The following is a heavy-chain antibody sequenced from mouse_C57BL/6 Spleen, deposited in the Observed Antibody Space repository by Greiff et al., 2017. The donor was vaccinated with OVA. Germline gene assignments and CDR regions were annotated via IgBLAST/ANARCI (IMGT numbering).Heavy chain of an antibody. CDR1: GYTFTSYW. CDR3: ARENYYGSPWFAY. Sequence: QVQLQQPGAELVKPGASVKLSCKASGYTFTSYWMHWVKQRPGQGLEWIGMIHPNSGSTNYYEKFKSKATLTVDKSSSTAYMQLSSLTSEDSAVYYCARENYYGSPWFAYWGQGTLVTVSA. D-gene: IGHD1-1*01. J-gene: IGHJ3*01. CDR2: IHPNSGST. V-gene: IGHV1-64*01.